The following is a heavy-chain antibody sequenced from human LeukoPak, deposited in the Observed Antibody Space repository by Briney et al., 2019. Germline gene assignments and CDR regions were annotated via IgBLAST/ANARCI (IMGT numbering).Heavy chain of an antibody. CDR3: ARDPYGSNAFDI. Sequence: SETLSLTCTVSGGSISSYYWSWIRQPPGKGLEWIGSMYYSGSTNYKPSLKSRVTISVDTSKNQFSLKLSSVTAADTAIYYCARDPYGSNAFDIWGQGTMVTVSS. V-gene: IGHV4-59*01. CDR1: GGSISSYY. CDR2: MYYSGST. D-gene: IGHD4-17*01. J-gene: IGHJ3*02.